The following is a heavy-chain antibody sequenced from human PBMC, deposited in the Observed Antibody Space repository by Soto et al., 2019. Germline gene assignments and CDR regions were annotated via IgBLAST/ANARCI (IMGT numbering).Heavy chain of an antibody. J-gene: IGHJ5*02. D-gene: IGHD3-22*01. CDR2: INPNSGHR. Sequence: QVQLVQSGGELRRPGASVKVSCEAFGYSFRSYGINWVRQAPGQGLEWMGWINPNSGHRNYAPKFEDRLTMTTSTSANPVSLELKNLKSDDTAIYYCARDRLRGYDSSGFYSWGQGTLVSVSS. CDR3: ARDRLRGYDSSGFYS. V-gene: IGHV1-18*01. CDR1: GYSFRSYG.